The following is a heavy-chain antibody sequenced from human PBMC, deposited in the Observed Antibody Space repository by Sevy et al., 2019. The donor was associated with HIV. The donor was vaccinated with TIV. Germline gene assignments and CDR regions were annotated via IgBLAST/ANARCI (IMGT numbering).Heavy chain of an antibody. CDR1: GFTFSSYA. D-gene: IGHD3-16*01. Sequence: GGSLRLSCAASGFTFSSYAMSWVRQAPGKGLEWVSAISGSGGRTYYADSVKGRFTISRDNSKNTLYLQMNSLRAEDTAVYYCAKVREAAWGVFDYWGQGTLVTVSS. V-gene: IGHV3-23*01. CDR2: ISGSGGRT. J-gene: IGHJ4*02. CDR3: AKVREAAWGVFDY.